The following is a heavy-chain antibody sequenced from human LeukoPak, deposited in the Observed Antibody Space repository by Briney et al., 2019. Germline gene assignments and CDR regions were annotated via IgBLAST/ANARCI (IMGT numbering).Heavy chain of an antibody. CDR2: ISGSGGST. Sequence: GGSLRLSCAASGFTFSSYGMSWVRQAPGKGLEWVSAISGSGGSTYYADSVKGRFTISRDNSKNTLYLQMNSLRAEDTALYYCVKHSAPVLAAARFDYWGQGNLVTVSS. V-gene: IGHV3-23*01. CDR1: GFTFSSYG. CDR3: VKHSAPVLAAARFDY. J-gene: IGHJ4*02. D-gene: IGHD2-2*01.